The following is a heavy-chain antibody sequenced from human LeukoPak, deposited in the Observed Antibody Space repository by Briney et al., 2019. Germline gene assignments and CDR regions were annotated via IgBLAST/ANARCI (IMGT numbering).Heavy chain of an antibody. Sequence: ASVKVSCKASGYTFTSYDINWVRQATGQGLEWMGWMNPNSGNTGYAQKFQGRVTMTRNTSISTAYTELSSLRAEDTAVYYCAKARLRYFGPHSDFDYWGQGTLVTVSS. CDR3: AKARLRYFGPHSDFDY. CDR2: MNPNSGNT. CDR1: GYTFTSYD. J-gene: IGHJ4*02. V-gene: IGHV1-8*01. D-gene: IGHD3-9*01.